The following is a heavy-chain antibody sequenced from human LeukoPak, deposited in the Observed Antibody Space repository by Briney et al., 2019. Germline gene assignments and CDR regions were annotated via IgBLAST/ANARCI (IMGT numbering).Heavy chain of an antibody. V-gene: IGHV3-7*01. J-gene: IGHJ5*02. CDR1: GFTFSSYW. CDR3: AKDWSDWFDP. CDR2: IKQDGSEK. Sequence: HGGSLRLSCAASGFTFSSYWMSWVRQPPGKGLEWVANIKQDGSEKYYVDSVKGPFTISRDNAKNSLYLQMNSLRAEDTAVYYCAKDWSDWFDPWGQGTLVTVSS.